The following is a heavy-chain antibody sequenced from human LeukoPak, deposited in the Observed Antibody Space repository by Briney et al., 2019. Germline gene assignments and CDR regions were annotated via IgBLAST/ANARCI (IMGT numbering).Heavy chain of an antibody. J-gene: IGHJ4*02. Sequence: SGGSLRLSCAASGFTFSSHGMNWVRQAPGKGLEWVSGISGSGDTTYYADSVKGRFTISRDNSKNTLYLQMNSLRVEDTAVFYCAKDDAWLQYNYWGQGTLVTVS. V-gene: IGHV3-23*01. D-gene: IGHD5-24*01. CDR3: AKDDAWLQYNY. CDR2: ISGSGDTT. CDR1: GFTFSSHG.